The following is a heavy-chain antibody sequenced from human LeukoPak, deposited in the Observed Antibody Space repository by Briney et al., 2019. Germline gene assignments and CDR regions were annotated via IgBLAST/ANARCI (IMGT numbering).Heavy chain of an antibody. Sequence: SETLSLTCTVSGGSISSHYWSWIRQPPGKGLEWIGYIYYSGSTNYNPSLKSRVTISVDTSKIQFSLKLSSVTAADTAVYYCARAAYYDSSGYYYLAFDYWGQGTLVTVSS. V-gene: IGHV4-59*11. J-gene: IGHJ4*02. CDR3: ARAAYYDSSGYYYLAFDY. CDR2: IYYSGST. CDR1: GGSISSHY. D-gene: IGHD3-22*01.